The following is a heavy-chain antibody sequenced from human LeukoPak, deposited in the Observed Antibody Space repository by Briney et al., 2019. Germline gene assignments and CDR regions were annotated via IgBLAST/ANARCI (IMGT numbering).Heavy chain of an antibody. CDR2: IIPIFGTA. Sequence: ASVKVSCKASGGTFSSYAISWVRQAPGQGLEWMGGIIPIFGTANYAQKFQGRVTITADKSTSTAYMELSSLRSEDTAVYYCARVAQLWLADAFDIWGQGTMVTVSS. J-gene: IGHJ3*02. CDR3: ARVAQLWLADAFDI. D-gene: IGHD5-18*01. V-gene: IGHV1-69*06. CDR1: GGTFSSYA.